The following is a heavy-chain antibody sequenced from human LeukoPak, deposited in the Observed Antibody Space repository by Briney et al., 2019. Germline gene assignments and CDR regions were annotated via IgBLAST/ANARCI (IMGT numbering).Heavy chain of an antibody. V-gene: IGHV4-39*07. J-gene: IGHJ4*02. CDR3: ARFGWLQFLDY. CDR1: GGSISSSSCY. CDR2: IYYSGST. D-gene: IGHD5-24*01. Sequence: SETLSLTCTVSGGSISSSSCYWGWIRQPPGKGLEWIGSIYYSGSTNYNPSLKSRVTISVDTSKNQFSLKPSSVTAADTAVYYCARFGWLQFLDYWGQGTLVTVSS.